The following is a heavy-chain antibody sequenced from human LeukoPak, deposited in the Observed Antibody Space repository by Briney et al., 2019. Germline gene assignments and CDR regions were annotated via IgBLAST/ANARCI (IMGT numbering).Heavy chain of an antibody. D-gene: IGHD4-17*01. CDR1: GFTFSDYW. Sequence: GGSLRLSCAASGFTFSDYWMSWFRQAPGKGLEWVDNIKQDGSDKYYVDSVKGRFTLSRDNAKNSLYLQMNSLRAEDTAVYYCARDYGDYWGQGTLVTVSS. J-gene: IGHJ4*02. V-gene: IGHV3-7*01. CDR3: ARDYGDY. CDR2: IKQDGSDK.